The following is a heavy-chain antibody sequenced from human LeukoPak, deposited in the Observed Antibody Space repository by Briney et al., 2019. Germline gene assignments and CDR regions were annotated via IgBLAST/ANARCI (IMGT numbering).Heavy chain of an antibody. CDR3: AKGSSGYFADL. Sequence: PGGSLRLSCAASGFIFNNYGLIWVRQAPGKGLEWVSAISNDGGGTQYADFVEGRFTISRDNSKNTLFLQMRSLRAEDTALYYCAKGSSGYFADLWGQGTLVTVSS. J-gene: IGHJ5*02. CDR1: GFIFNNYG. V-gene: IGHV3-23*01. D-gene: IGHD3-22*01. CDR2: ISNDGGGT.